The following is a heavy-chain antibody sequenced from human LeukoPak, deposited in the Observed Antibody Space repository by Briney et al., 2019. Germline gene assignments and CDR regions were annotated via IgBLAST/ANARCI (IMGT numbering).Heavy chain of an antibody. V-gene: IGHV4-34*01. D-gene: IGHD3-22*01. CDR1: GGSFSGYY. CDR3: ARETRNPYYYDSSGYNFDY. J-gene: IGHJ4*02. Sequence: SETLSLTCAVYGGSFSGYYWSWIRQPPGKGLEWIGEINHSGSTNYNPSLKSRVTMSVDTSKNQFSLKLSSVTAADTAVYYCARETRNPYYYDSSGYNFDYWGQGTLVTVSS. CDR2: INHSGST.